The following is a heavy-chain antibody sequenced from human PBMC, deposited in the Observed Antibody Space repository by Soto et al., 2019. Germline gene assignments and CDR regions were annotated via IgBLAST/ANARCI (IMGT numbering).Heavy chain of an antibody. V-gene: IGHV4-4*02. CDR3: ARGGGYCSSTSGYDGGHYYYYMDV. Sequence: QVQLQESGPGLVKPSGTLSLTCAVSSGSISSSNWWSWVRQPPGKGLEWIGEIYHSGSTNYNPSLQSRITISVDKSKNQFSLKLSSVTAADTAVYYCARGGGYCSSTSGYDGGHYYYYMDVWGKGTTVTVSS. J-gene: IGHJ6*03. CDR1: SGSISSSNW. CDR2: IYHSGST. D-gene: IGHD2-2*01.